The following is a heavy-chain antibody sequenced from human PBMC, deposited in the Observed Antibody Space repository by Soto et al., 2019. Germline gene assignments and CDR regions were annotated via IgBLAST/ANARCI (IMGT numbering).Heavy chain of an antibody. V-gene: IGHV5-10-1*01. D-gene: IGHD5-18*01. CDR2: IDPSDSYT. CDR3: ARTSLQSRGYSYGHGGMDV. J-gene: IGHJ6*02. CDR1: GYSFTSYW. Sequence: GESLKISCKGSGYSFTSYWISWVRQMPGKGLEWMGRIDPSDSYTNYSPSFQGHVTISADKSISTAYLQWSSLKASDTAMYYCARTSLQSRGYSYGHGGMDVWGQGTTVTVSS.